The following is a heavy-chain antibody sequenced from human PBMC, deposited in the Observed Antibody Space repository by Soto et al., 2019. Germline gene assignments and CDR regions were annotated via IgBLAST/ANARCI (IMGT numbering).Heavy chain of an antibody. V-gene: IGHV3-23*01. CDR3: AKQRADFGSGSDTYYLDS. CDR1: GVTFSTYA. CDR2: LTGSGGTT. D-gene: IGHD3-10*01. J-gene: IGHJ4*02. Sequence: DVQFLESGGGLVQPGGSLRLSCIASGVTFSTYAMSWVRQAPGKGLEWVSGLTGSGGTTFYADSVKGRFTISRDNSNNTLYLEMNSLRAEDTAVYYCAKQRADFGSGSDTYYLDSWCQGTLVTVSS.